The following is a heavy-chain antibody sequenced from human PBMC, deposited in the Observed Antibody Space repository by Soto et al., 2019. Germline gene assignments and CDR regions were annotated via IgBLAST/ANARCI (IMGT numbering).Heavy chain of an antibody. J-gene: IGHJ4*01. D-gene: IGHD3-10*01. CDR1: GGTFSSYT. V-gene: IGHV1-69*02. Sequence: QVQLVQSGAEVKKPGSSVKVSCKASGGTFSSYTISWVRQATGQGPEWMGRIIPILGIANYAQMIQGRDTLTADKSASIADMELGSLRSEDTAVYYCVYYGAGSYEEYGGHGTLVTV. CDR2: IIPILGIA. CDR3: VYYGAGSYEEY.